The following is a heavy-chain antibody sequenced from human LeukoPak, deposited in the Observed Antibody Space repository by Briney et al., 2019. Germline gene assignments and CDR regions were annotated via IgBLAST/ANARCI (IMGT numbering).Heavy chain of an antibody. CDR2: ISSSSSYI. V-gene: IGHV3-21*01. D-gene: IGHD6-6*01. CDR3: AKTRPEYSSSSPGFDP. Sequence: GGSLRLSCAASGFTFSSYSMNWVRQAPGKGLEWASSISSSSSYIYYADSVKGRFTISRDNAKNSLYLQMNSLRSEDTAVYYCAKTRPEYSSSSPGFDPWGQGTLVTVSS. J-gene: IGHJ5*02. CDR1: GFTFSSYS.